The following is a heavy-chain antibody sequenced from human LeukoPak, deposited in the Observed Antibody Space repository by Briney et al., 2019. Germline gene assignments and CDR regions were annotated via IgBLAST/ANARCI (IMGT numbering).Heavy chain of an antibody. CDR2: IIPIFGTA. CDR1: GGTFSSYA. J-gene: IGHJ4*02. V-gene: IGHV1-69*13. D-gene: IGHD2-15*01. CDR3: ARDFMAYCSGGSCYFE. Sequence: SVKVSCKASGGTFSSYAISWVRQAPGQGPEWMGGIIPIFGTANYAQKFQGRVTITADESTSTAYMELSSLRSEDTAVYYCARDFMAYCSGGSCYFEWGQGTLVTVSS.